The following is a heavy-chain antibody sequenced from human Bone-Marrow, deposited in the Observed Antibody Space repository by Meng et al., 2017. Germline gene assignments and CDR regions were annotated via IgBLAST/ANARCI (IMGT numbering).Heavy chain of an antibody. D-gene: IGHD2-15*01. J-gene: IGHJ4*02. Sequence: GESLSLSCAASGFTFSSYAMHWVRQAPGKGLEWVAVISYDGSNKYYADSVKGRFTISRDNSKNTLYLQMNSLRAEDTAVYYCARGLGYCSGGSCYSDYWGQGTLVTVSS. CDR2: ISYDGSNK. CDR1: GFTFSSYA. V-gene: IGHV3-30*04. CDR3: ARGLGYCSGGSCYSDY.